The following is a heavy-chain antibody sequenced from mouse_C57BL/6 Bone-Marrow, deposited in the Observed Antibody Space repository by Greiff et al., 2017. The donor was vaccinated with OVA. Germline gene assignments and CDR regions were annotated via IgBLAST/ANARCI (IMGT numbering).Heavy chain of an antibody. CDR2: IRSKSSNYAT. J-gene: IGHJ4*01. V-gene: IGHV10-3*01. CDR3: VRDHGYDPYYAMDY. CDR1: GFTFNTYA. D-gene: IGHD2-2*01. Sequence: EVQRVESGGGLVQPKGSLKLSCAASGFTFNTYAMHWVRQAPGKGLEWVARIRSKSSNYATYSADSVKDRFTISRDDSQSMLYLQMNNLKTEDTAMYYCVRDHGYDPYYAMDYWGQGTSVTVSS.